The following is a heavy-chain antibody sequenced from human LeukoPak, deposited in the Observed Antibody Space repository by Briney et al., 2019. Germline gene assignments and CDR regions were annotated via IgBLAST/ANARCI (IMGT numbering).Heavy chain of an antibody. CDR1: GFTFSSYS. CDR2: VSSSSSYI. D-gene: IGHD3-22*01. V-gene: IGHV3-21*01. J-gene: IGHJ4*02. CDR3: ARRDYYDSSGYDY. Sequence: GGPLRLSCAASGFTFSSYSMNWVRQAPGKGLEWVSSVSSSSSYIYYADSVKGRFTISRDNAKNSLYLQMNSLRAEDTAIYYCARRDYYDSSGYDYWGQGTLVTVSS.